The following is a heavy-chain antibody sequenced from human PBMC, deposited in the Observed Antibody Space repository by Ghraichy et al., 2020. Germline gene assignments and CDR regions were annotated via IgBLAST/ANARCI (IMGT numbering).Heavy chain of an antibody. J-gene: IGHJ6*02. D-gene: IGHD5-12*01. CDR2: ISSSSSYI. CDR1: GFTFTNAW. CDR3: ARVGGGYDFGYYYYGMDV. Sequence: GGSLRLSCAASGFTFTNAWMSWVRQAPGKGLEWVSSISSSSSYIYYADSVKGRFTISRDNAKNSLYLQMNSLRAEDTAVYYCARVGGGYDFGYYYYGMDVWGQGTTVTVSS. V-gene: IGHV3-21*01.